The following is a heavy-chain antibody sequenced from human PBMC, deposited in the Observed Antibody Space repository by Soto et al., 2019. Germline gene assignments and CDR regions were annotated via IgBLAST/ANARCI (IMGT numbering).Heavy chain of an antibody. Sequence: EVQVLESGGGLVQPGGSLRLSCAASGFTFSSYVMSWVRQAPGKGLEWVSAISGSGGRTYYADSVKGRFTISRDNSKDTLYLQMNSLRAEDTAVYYCASGGYWVYYGMDVWGQGTTVTVSS. J-gene: IGHJ6*02. CDR2: ISGSGGRT. CDR1: GFTFSSYV. D-gene: IGHD3-22*01. CDR3: ASGGYWVYYGMDV. V-gene: IGHV3-23*01.